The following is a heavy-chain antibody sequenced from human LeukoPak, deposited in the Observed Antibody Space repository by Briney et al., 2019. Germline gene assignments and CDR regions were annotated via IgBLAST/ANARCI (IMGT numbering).Heavy chain of an antibody. V-gene: IGHV3-49*04. Sequence: GRSLRPSYTASGFTFGDYAMSWVSQAPGKWMEWVGFIRSKAYGGTTEYAASVKGRLTISRDDSKSIAYLQLNSLKTEDTALYYCSRNYYGDAGGFFDYWGQGTLVTVSS. CDR1: GFTFGDYA. CDR3: SRNYYGDAGGFFDY. CDR2: IRSKAYGGTT. J-gene: IGHJ4*02. D-gene: IGHD4-17*01.